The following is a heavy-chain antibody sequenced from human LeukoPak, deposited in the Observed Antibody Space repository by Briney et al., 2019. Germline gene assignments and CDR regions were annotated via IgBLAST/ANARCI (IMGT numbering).Heavy chain of an antibody. CDR2: ISYSGST. Sequence: SETLSLTCTVSGGSISSSDYYWGWLRQPPGKGLEWVGSISYSGSTYYNPSLKSRVTISVDTSKNPSSLRLSSVTAADTAMFYCARLTIAANAFDIGGQGTMVTVSS. D-gene: IGHD2-15*01. V-gene: IGHV4-39*02. CDR1: GGSISSSDYY. J-gene: IGHJ3*02. CDR3: ARLTIAANAFDI.